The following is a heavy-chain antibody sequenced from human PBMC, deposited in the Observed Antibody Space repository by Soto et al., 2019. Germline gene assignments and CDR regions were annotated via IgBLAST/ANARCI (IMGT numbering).Heavy chain of an antibody. Sequence: SQTLSLTCAISGDSVCSNSAAWNWIRQSPSRGLEWLGRTYYRSKWYNDYAVSVKSRITINPDTSKNQFSLQLNSVTPEDTAVYYCARGYSYGTSTPGNWFDPWGQGTLVTVSS. J-gene: IGHJ5*02. V-gene: IGHV6-1*01. D-gene: IGHD5-18*01. CDR1: GDSVCSNSAA. CDR3: ARGYSYGTSTPGNWFDP. CDR2: TYYRSKWYN.